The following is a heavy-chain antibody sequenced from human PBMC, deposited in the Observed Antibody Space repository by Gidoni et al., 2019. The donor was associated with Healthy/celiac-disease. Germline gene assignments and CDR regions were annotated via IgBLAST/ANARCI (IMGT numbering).Heavy chain of an antibody. V-gene: IGHV3-48*03. J-gene: IGHJ4*02. CDR1: GFTFSSYE. CDR3: EAEATITSLIREHPDY. Sequence: EVQLVESGGGLVQPGGSLRLSCAASGFTFSSYEMNWVRKAPGKGLEWVSYISSSGSTIYYADSVKGRFTISRDNAKNSLYLQMNSLRAEDTAVYYCEAEATITSLIREHPDYWGQGTLVTVSS. CDR2: ISSSGSTI. D-gene: IGHD5-12*01.